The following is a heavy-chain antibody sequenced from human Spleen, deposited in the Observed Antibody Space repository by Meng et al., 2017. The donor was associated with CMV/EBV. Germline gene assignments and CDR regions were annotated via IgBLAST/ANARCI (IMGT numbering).Heavy chain of an antibody. V-gene: IGHV1-2*02. CDR2: INPNSGGT. CDR3: ARDRGSQWLAIYYYYGMDV. J-gene: IGHJ6*02. CDR1: GYTFTGYY. Sequence: ASVKVSCKASGYTFTGYYMHWVRQAPGQGLEWMGWINPNSGGTNYAQKFQGRVTMTRDTSTSTVYMELSSLRSEDTAVYYCARDRGSQWLAIYYYYGMDVWGQGTTVTVSS. D-gene: IGHD6-19*01.